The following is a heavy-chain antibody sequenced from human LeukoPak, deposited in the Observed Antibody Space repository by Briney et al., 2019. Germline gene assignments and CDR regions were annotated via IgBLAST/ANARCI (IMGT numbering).Heavy chain of an antibody. CDR3: AKDRPGGDSYYYYYMDV. V-gene: IGHV3-23*01. CDR1: GFTFSNHA. Sequence: PGGSLRLSCAASGFTFSNHAMTWVRQAPGEGLEWVSVISGDGSATYYADSVKGRFTISRDNSKNTLYLQMDSLRAGDTAVYYCAKDRPGGDSYYYYYMDVWGKGTTVTVSS. D-gene: IGHD3-16*01. CDR2: ISGDGSAT. J-gene: IGHJ6*03.